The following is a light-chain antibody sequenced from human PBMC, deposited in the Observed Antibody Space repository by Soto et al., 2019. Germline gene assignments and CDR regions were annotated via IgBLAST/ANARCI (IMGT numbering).Light chain of an antibody. CDR2: DVS. V-gene: IGLV2-11*01. CDR3: CSHAGSYTDV. Sequence: QSALTQPRSVSGSPGQSVTISCTGTSSDVGGYNYVSWYQQHPGKAPKLMIYDVSKRPSGVPDRFSGSKSGNTASPTISGLQAEDEADYYCCSHAGSYTDVFGTGTKVTVL. CDR1: SSDVGGYNY. J-gene: IGLJ1*01.